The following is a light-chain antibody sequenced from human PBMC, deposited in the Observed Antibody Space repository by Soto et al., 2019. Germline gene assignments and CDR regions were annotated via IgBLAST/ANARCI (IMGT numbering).Light chain of an antibody. CDR1: SSDVAGYNS. Sequence: QSALTQPASVSGSPGQSITISCSGTSSDVAGYNSVSWYQQHPGKAPKVMIYDVSNRPSGVSNRFSGSKSGNTASLTISGLQAEDEADYYCSSYTSSSTVVFGGRTKLTVL. CDR2: DVS. CDR3: SSYTSSSTVV. J-gene: IGLJ3*02. V-gene: IGLV2-14*01.